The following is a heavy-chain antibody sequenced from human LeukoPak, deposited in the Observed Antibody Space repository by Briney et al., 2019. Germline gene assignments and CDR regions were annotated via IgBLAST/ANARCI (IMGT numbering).Heavy chain of an antibody. CDR1: GFTFDDYA. V-gene: IGHV3-9*01. D-gene: IGHD2-2*02. J-gene: IGHJ6*02. CDR2: ISWNSGII. Sequence: GGSLRLSCVASGFTFDDYAMNWVRQVPGKGLEWVSGISWNSGIIDYADSVKGRFTISRDNARNSLYLQMNSLRTEDTALYYCAKVRQLPYGTSNGMDVWGQGTTVTVSS. CDR3: AKVRQLPYGTSNGMDV.